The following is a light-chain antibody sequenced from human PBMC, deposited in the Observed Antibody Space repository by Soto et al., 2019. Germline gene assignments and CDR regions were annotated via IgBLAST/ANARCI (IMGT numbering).Light chain of an antibody. J-gene: IGLJ1*01. Sequence: QLVLTQPASVSGSPGQSITISCTGTSSDVGAYDYVSWYQHHPGKAPKLMIYDVSNRPSGVSNRFSGSKSGNTASLTISGLQAEDEADYYCSSYTSSTALVFGTGTKLTVL. CDR1: SSDVGAYDY. CDR3: SSYTSSTALV. CDR2: DVS. V-gene: IGLV2-14*03.